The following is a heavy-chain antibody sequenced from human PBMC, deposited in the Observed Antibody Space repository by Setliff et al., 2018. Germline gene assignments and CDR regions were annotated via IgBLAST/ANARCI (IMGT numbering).Heavy chain of an antibody. CDR2: IEGSGITI. CDR1: AFTFNKYA. D-gene: IGHD2-15*01. CDR3: ARDGVAYGMDV. J-gene: IGHJ6*02. V-gene: IGHV3-11*04. Sequence: PGGSLRLSCAASAFTFNKYAVTWLRQAPGKGLEWISKIEGSGITIYYADSVRGRFTISRDNAKNSLYLQMNSLRAEDTAVYYCARDGVAYGMDVWGQGTTVTVSS.